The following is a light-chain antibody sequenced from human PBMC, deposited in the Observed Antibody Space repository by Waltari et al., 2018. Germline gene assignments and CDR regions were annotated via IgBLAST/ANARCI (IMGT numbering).Light chain of an antibody. CDR1: NSNIGGNS. J-gene: IGLJ3*02. CDR3: AVWDDSLGGV. CDR2: NDN. V-gene: IGLV1-44*01. Sequence: QSVLTQPPSVSGTPGQRVTIPCSGSNSNIGGNSVNWYQQLPGQAPKLLIYNDNQGPSGVPDRFSASKSGTSASLAITGLQSEDEADYYCAVWDDSLGGVFGGGTKLTVL.